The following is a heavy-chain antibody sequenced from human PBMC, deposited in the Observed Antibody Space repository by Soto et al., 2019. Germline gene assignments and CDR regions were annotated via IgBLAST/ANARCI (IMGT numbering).Heavy chain of an antibody. Sequence: GGSLRLSCAASGFTFSSYSMNWVRQAPGKGLEWVSSISSSSSYIYYADSVKGRFTISRDNAKNSLYLQMNSLRAEDTAVYYCGGSSWPRGYYYYYYGMDVWGQGTTVTVSS. CDR3: GGSSWPRGYYYYYYGMDV. D-gene: IGHD6-13*01. CDR1: GFTFSSYS. CDR2: ISSSSSYI. J-gene: IGHJ6*02. V-gene: IGHV3-21*01.